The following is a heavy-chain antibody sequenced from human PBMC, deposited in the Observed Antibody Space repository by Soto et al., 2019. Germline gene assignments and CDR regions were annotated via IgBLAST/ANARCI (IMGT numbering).Heavy chain of an antibody. V-gene: IGHV3-74*01. Sequence: EVQLLESGGGLVQPGGSLRLSCAASGFTFSTYWMHWVRQPPGKGLVWVSRINNDGSNTAYADSVKGRFTISRDNAQSTLYLQMNSLRAEDTAVYYCARDPLIGTTDYGLDVWGQGTTVSVSS. D-gene: IGHD1-7*01. CDR2: INNDGSNT. J-gene: IGHJ6*02. CDR1: GFTFSTYW. CDR3: ARDPLIGTTDYGLDV.